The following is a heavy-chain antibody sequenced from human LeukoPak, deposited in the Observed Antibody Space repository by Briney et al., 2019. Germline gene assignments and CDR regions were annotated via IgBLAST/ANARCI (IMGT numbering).Heavy chain of an antibody. Sequence: GGSLRLSCAASGFTVSSNYMSWVRQAPGKGLEWVSVIYSGSSTYYADSVKGRFTISRDNSKNTLYLQMNSLRAEDTAVYYCAGERIVVVVAADYYFDYWGQGTLVTVSS. CDR1: GFTVSSNY. V-gene: IGHV3-53*01. J-gene: IGHJ4*02. CDR3: AGERIVVVVAADYYFDY. D-gene: IGHD2-15*01. CDR2: IYSGSST.